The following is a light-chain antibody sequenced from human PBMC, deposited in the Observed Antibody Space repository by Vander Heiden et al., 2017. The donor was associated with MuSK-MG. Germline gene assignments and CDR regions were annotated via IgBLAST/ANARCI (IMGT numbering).Light chain of an antibody. J-gene: IGKJ1*01. CDR3: HQDYDSAPT. V-gene: IGKV4-1*01. CDR1: QRLLSNNKNF. CDR2: WAS. Sequence: DIFMTHSPDSLAVSLGERATINCKSSQRLLSNNKNFLAWYQQKAGQPPKLLFYWASTRESGVPDRFGGSGSGAAFTLTISSLQAADVAVYYCHQDYDSAPTFGQGTKVEIK.